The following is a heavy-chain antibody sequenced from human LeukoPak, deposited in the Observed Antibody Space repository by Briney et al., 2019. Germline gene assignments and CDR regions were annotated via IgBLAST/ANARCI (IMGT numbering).Heavy chain of an antibody. V-gene: IGHV3-74*01. CDR1: GFTFSSYW. CDR2: INSDGS. CDR3: ARESYDISGYYYGGGFDY. Sequence: GGSLRLSCAASGFTFSSYWIHWVRQAPGKGLVWVSGINSDGSYYAESVKVRFTISSDNAKHTLYLQMISLRAEDTAVYYCARESYDISGYYYGGGFDYWGEGTLVTVSS. D-gene: IGHD3-22*01. J-gene: IGHJ4*02.